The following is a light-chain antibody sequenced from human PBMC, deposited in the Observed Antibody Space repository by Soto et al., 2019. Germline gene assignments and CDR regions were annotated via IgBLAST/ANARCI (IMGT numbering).Light chain of an antibody. Sequence: EIVLTQSPATLLLSPGERATLSCRASPCVKTFLVWYQQRPGQAPRLLIHDASHRAAGIPARFSGSGFGTDFTLTISTLEPEDASVYDGQQRSNWPPITGGHGTRRE. CDR3: QQRSNWPPIT. CDR2: DAS. J-gene: IGKJ5*01. V-gene: IGKV3-11*01. CDR1: PCVKTF.